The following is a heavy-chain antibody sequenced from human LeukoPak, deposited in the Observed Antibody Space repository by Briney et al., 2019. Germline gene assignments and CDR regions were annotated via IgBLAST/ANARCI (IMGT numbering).Heavy chain of an antibody. CDR2: ISYDGSNK. V-gene: IGHV3-30-3*01. CDR1: GFTFSSYA. J-gene: IGHJ5*02. D-gene: IGHD3-10*01. Sequence: GGSLRLSCAASGFTFSSYAMHWVRQAPGKGLEWVAVISYDGSNKYYADSVKGRFTISRDNSKNTLYLQMNSLRAEDTAVYYCARGGSYYGSRNWFHPWGQGTLVTVSS. CDR3: ARGGSYYGSRNWFHP.